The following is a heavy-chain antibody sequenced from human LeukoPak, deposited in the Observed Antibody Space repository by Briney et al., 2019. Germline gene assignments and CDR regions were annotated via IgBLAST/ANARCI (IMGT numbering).Heavy chain of an antibody. CDR1: GGFISNAIYY. CDR2: IHYSGKT. CDR3: VRRCGGDCYSKMGLDL. Sequence: PSETLSLTCIVSGGFISNAIYYWAWIRQSPWEGLEWIGSIHYSGKTYYYPSLKSRVTMSVDTSKNQFSLKLSSVTAADTAVYYCVRRCGGDCYSKMGLDLWGQGTAVTVFS. V-gene: IGHV4-39*01. D-gene: IGHD2-21*02. J-gene: IGHJ5*02.